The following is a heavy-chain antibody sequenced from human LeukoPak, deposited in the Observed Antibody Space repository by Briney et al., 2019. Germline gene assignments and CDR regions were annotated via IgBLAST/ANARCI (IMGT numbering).Heavy chain of an antibody. CDR1: GGSISSGGYS. CDR3: ARGGNRFDP. Sequence: SQTLSLTCAVSGGSISSGGYSWSWIRQPAGKGLEWIGRIYTSGSTNYNPSLKSRVTMSVDTSKNQFSLKLSSVTAADTAVYYCARGGNRFDPWGQGTLVTVSS. J-gene: IGHJ5*02. V-gene: IGHV4-61*02. CDR2: IYTSGST.